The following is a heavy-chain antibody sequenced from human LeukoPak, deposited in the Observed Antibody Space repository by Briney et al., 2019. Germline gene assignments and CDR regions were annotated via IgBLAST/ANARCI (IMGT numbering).Heavy chain of an antibody. D-gene: IGHD2-2*01. CDR1: GGSISSSNYY. CDR3: ARDRYCSSTSCPGWFDP. J-gene: IGHJ5*02. Sequence: KASETLSLTCTVSGGSISSSNYYWGWIRQPPGKGLEWIGSFYYSGATNYNPSLKSRVTISVDTSKNQFSLKLSSVTAADTAVYYCARDRYCSSTSCPGWFDPWGQGTLVTVSS. V-gene: IGHV4-39*07. CDR2: FYYSGAT.